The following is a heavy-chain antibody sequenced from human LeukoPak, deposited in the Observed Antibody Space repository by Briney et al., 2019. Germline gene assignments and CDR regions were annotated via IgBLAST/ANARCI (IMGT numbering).Heavy chain of an antibody. CDR2: ITSYSNYI. CDR3: ASFDYGDNV. V-gene: IGHV3-21*01. J-gene: IGHJ4*02. Sequence: GGSLRLSCAASGFTFSSFAINWVRQAPGKGLEWVSGITSYSNYIYYADSVKGRFTISRDNAKKSLYLQMNSLRAEDTAVYFCASFDYGDNVWGQGTLVTVSS. CDR1: GFTFSSFA. D-gene: IGHD4-17*01.